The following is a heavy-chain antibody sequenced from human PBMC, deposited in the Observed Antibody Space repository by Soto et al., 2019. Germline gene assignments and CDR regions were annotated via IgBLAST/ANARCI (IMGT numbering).Heavy chain of an antibody. V-gene: IGHV3-23*01. CDR3: VRAEYGSTTSCYSGALDV. J-gene: IGHJ3*01. Sequence: GGSLRLSCTASGFTFGDYAMSWSRLAPGKGLEWVSTIYVAENKYYADSVTGRFTISRDNSKSTVFLQVTSLRADDTAAYYCVRAEYGSTTSCYSGALDVWGQGTTVTVSS. D-gene: IGHD2-2*01. CDR1: GFTFGDYA. CDR2: IYVAENK.